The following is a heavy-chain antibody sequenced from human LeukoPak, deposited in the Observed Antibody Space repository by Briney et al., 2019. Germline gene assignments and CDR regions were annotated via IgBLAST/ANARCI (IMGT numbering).Heavy chain of an antibody. V-gene: IGHV3-9*01. CDR3: ARDQAGYCSAGSCYEGFDY. Sequence: GGSLRLSCAASGFTFDDYAMHWVRQAPGKGLEWVSGISWNSGSIGYADSVKGRFTISRDNSKSILYVQMNSLRPEDTAVYYCARDQAGYCSAGSCYEGFDYWGQGTLVTVSS. D-gene: IGHD2-15*01. CDR1: GFTFDDYA. CDR2: ISWNSGSI. J-gene: IGHJ4*02.